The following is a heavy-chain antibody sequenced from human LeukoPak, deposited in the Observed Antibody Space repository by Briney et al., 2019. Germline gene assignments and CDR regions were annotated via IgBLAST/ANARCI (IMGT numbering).Heavy chain of an antibody. V-gene: IGHV4-34*01. CDR3: ALMAADFDY. D-gene: IGHD2-8*01. CDR2: INHSGST. J-gene: IGHJ4*02. CDR1: GVSFSGYY. Sequence: PSETLSLTCAVYGVSFSGYYWSWIRQPPGKGLEWIGEINHSGSTNYNPSLKSRVTISVDTSKNQFSLKLSSVTAADTAVYYCALMAADFDYWGQGTLVTVSS.